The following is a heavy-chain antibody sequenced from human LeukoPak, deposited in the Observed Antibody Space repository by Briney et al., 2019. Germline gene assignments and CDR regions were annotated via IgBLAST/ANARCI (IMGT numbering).Heavy chain of an antibody. CDR3: ARANTAHDAFDI. J-gene: IGHJ3*02. D-gene: IGHD5-18*01. V-gene: IGHV1-18*01. CDR1: GYTFTSYG. CDR2: ISAYNGNT. Sequence: ASVKVSCKASGYTFTSYGISWVRQAPGQGLEWMGWISAYNGNTNYAQKLQGRVTMATDTSTSTAYMELRSLRSDDTAVYYCARANTAHDAFDIWGQGTMVTVSS.